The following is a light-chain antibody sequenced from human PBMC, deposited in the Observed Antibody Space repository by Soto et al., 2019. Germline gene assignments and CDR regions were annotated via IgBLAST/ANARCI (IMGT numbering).Light chain of an antibody. CDR3: NSYTSSSTRV. Sequence: QSVLTQPASVSGSPGQSITISCTGTSSDVGGYNYVSWYQHHPGKAPKLVIYDVSNRPSEVSNRFSGSKSGNTASLTISGLQAEDEAYYYCNSYTSSSTRVFGGGTKLTVL. CDR1: SSDVGGYNY. J-gene: IGLJ2*01. CDR2: DVS. V-gene: IGLV2-14*03.